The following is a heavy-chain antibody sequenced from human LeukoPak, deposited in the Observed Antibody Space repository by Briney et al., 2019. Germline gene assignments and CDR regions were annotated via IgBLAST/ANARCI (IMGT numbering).Heavy chain of an antibody. Sequence: GGSLRLSCAASGFIFSSYGMHWVRQAPGKGLEWVAFIQYDGNSKYYADSVKGRFTISRDNSKNILYLHMDSLRAEDTAVYYCARGAYSSGWAYFDHWGQGTLVTVSS. CDR1: GFIFSSYG. CDR2: IQYDGNSK. D-gene: IGHD6-19*01. J-gene: IGHJ4*02. CDR3: ARGAYSSGWAYFDH. V-gene: IGHV3-30*02.